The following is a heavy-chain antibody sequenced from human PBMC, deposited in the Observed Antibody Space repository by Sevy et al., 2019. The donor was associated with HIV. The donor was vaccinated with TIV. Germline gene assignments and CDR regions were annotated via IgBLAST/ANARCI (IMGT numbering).Heavy chain of an antibody. V-gene: IGHV1-18*01. D-gene: IGHD3-3*01. CDR3: AGGGEDFWGRVDY. Sequence: ASVKVSCKASGHTFTSYGITWVRQAPGQGLEWMGWISTYNGNTNYAQNLQGRVTMTTDTSTSTAYMELRSLRSDDTAVYFCAGGGEDFWGRVDYWGQGTLVTVSS. J-gene: IGHJ4*02. CDR1: GHTFTSYG. CDR2: ISTYNGNT.